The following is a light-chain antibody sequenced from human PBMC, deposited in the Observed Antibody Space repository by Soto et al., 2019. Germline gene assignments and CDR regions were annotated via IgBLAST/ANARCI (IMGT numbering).Light chain of an antibody. CDR2: DVD. J-gene: IGLJ1*01. CDR3: SSYSSSSTHNYA. Sequence: QSVLTQPASVSGSPGHSITISCTGTSSDVGGYNYVSWYQQHPGTAPKLIIYDVDNRPSGVSSRFSGSKSGNTASLTISGLQAEDEADYYCSSYSSSSTHNYAFGTGNKVTVL. CDR1: SSDVGGYNY. V-gene: IGLV2-14*01.